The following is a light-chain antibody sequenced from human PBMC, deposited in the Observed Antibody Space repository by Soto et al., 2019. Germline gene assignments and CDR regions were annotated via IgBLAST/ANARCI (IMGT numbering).Light chain of an antibody. CDR2: EVI. V-gene: IGLV2-14*01. CDR3: TSYTGSSTYV. J-gene: IGLJ1*01. CDR1: SSDVGGYNY. Sequence: QSALTQPASVSGSPGQSITISCTGTSSDVGGYNYVSWYQQYPGKAPKLMIYEVINRPSGVSNRFSGSKSGNTASLTISGLRAEDEADYYCTSYTGSSTYVFGTGTKLTVL.